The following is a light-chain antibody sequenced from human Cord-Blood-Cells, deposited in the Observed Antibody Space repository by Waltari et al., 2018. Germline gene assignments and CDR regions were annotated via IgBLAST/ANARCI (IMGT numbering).Light chain of an antibody. V-gene: IGLV2-23*01. Sequence: QSALTQPASVSGPPGQSIPISCTGTSSVVGSYNLVSWYQQHPGKAPKLMIYEGSKRPSGVSNRFSGSKSGNTASLTISGLQAEDEADYYCCSYAGSSTWVFGGGTKLTVL. CDR3: CSYAGSSTWV. CDR1: SSVVGSYNL. J-gene: IGLJ3*02. CDR2: EGS.